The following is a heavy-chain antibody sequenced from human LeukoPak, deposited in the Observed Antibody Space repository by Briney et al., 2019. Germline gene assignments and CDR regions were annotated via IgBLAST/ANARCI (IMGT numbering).Heavy chain of an antibody. V-gene: IGHV3-30*18. Sequence: GRSLRLSCAASGFTFSSYGMHWVRQAPGKGLEWVAAISHDGSNKYYADSVKGRFTISRDNSKNTLYVQMNSLRAEDTAVYHCAKDGYDGSGAYIDYWGQGTLVTVSS. CDR2: ISHDGSNK. D-gene: IGHD3-22*01. CDR1: GFTFSSYG. J-gene: IGHJ4*02. CDR3: AKDGYDGSGAYIDY.